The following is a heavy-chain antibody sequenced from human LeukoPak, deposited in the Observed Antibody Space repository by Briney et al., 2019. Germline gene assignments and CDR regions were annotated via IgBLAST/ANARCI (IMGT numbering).Heavy chain of an antibody. J-gene: IGHJ4*02. Sequence: PSQTLSLTCTVSGGSISSGDYYSSWFRQPPGKGLEWLGYIYYSGSTYYNPSLKSRVTISVDTSKNQYSLKLSSVIAADTAVYYCARVQYDYVWGSYRFYYFDYWGQGTLVTVSS. CDR3: ARVQYDYVWGSYRFYYFDY. CDR2: IYYSGST. V-gene: IGHV4-30-4*01. CDR1: GGSISSGDYY. D-gene: IGHD3-16*02.